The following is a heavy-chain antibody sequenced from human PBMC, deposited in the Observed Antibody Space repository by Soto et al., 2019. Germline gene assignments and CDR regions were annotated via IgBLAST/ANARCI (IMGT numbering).Heavy chain of an antibody. Sequence: GASVKVSCKASGGTFSSYAISWVRQAPGQGLEWMGGIIPIFGTANYAQKFQGRVTITADESTSTAYMELSSLRSEDTAVYYCARDQLGRGELNRFDYWGQGTLVTVSS. CDR2: IIPIFGTA. V-gene: IGHV1-69*13. CDR3: ARDQLGRGELNRFDY. D-gene: IGHD1-1*01. CDR1: GGTFSSYA. J-gene: IGHJ4*02.